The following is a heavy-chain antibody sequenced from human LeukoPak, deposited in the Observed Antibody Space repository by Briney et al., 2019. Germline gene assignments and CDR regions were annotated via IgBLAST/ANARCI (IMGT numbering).Heavy chain of an antibody. CDR1: GYTFTTYY. J-gene: IGHJ4*02. D-gene: IGHD6-13*01. CDR3: ARDEEQQLVDY. V-gene: IGHV1-46*01. CDR2: INPSGGST. Sequence: ASVKVSCKASGYTFTTYYMHWVRQAPGQGLEWMGIINPSGGSTTYAQKFQGRVTMTRDTSTSTVYMELSSLRSDDTAVYYCARDEEQQLVDYWGQGTLVTVSS.